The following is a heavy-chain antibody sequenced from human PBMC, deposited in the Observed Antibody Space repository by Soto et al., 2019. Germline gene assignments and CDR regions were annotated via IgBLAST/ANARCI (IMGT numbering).Heavy chain of an antibody. CDR2: IYAAGHT. V-gene: IGHV3-66*01. CDR1: GFTVGTNY. Sequence: EVRLVESGGGLVQPGESLRLSCEASGFTVGTNYISWVHQSPGKGLEWVSVIYAAGHTYYPDSVKGRFTISRDKSLNTVSLQMSSLRVDDTAVYYCARAIVTPGTYYIDVWGKGTTVTVSS. CDR3: ARAIVTPGTYYIDV. J-gene: IGHJ6*03. D-gene: IGHD4-4*01.